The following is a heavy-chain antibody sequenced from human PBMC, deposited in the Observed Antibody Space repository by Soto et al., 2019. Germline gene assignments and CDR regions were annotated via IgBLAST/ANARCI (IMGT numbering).Heavy chain of an antibody. CDR1: GFTFSDYY. V-gene: IGHV3-11*05. D-gene: IGHD6-13*01. Sequence: QVPLVESGGGLVKPGGSLRLSCAASGFTFSDYYMSWIRQAPGKGLEWVSYISSSSSYTNYADSVKGRFTISRDNAKNSLYLQMNSLRAEDTAVYYCARVQSSWPFDYWGQGTLVTVSS. CDR3: ARVQSSWPFDY. J-gene: IGHJ4*02. CDR2: ISSSSSYT.